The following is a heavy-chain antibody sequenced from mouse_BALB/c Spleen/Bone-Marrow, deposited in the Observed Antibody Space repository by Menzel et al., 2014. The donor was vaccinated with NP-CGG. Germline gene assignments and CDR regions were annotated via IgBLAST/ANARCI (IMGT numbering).Heavy chain of an antibody. CDR3: SRDYGGTAWFAC. CDR2: IDPANGNT. CDR1: GFNIKDTH. D-gene: IGHD1-1*01. J-gene: IGHJ3*01. Sequence: VQLQQPGAELVKPGASVKLSCTASGFNIKDTHMHWVKQGPEQGLEWIGRIDPANGNTKYDPNFQGKATITADTSSNTAYLQRSSLTSEDSAVYYCSRDYGGTAWFACWGHGTLVTVSA. V-gene: IGHV14-3*02.